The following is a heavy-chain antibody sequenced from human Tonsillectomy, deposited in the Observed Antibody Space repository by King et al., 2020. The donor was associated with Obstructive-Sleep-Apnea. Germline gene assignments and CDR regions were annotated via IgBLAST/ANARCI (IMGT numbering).Heavy chain of an antibody. J-gene: IGHJ3*02. CDR3: AKGRRVVPENDAFDI. CDR2: TRYDGTDN. V-gene: IGHV3-30*02. D-gene: IGHD1-14*01. Sequence: VQLVESGGGVVQPGGSLRLYWVSSGCTFSSGGLHWVRQAPGKGLVWVAFTRYDGTDNFYVDSVKGRFTISSGTSRNTLYLQMNSLRTEDTALYYCAKGRRVVPENDAFDIWGQGAMVIVSS. CDR1: GCTFSSGG.